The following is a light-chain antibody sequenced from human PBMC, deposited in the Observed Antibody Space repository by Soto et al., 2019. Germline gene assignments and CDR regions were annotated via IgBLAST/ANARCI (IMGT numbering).Light chain of an antibody. J-gene: IGKJ3*01. Sequence: ENVLTQSPGTLSLSPGERATLSCRASQSVSSSSLAWFQQKPGQAPRLLIYDASSRAAGIPDRFSGSGSVTDFTLTISRLEAEDVAVYYCQQSGTSPFTFGPGTKLAIK. CDR2: DAS. V-gene: IGKV3-20*01. CDR3: QQSGTSPFT. CDR1: QSVSSSS.